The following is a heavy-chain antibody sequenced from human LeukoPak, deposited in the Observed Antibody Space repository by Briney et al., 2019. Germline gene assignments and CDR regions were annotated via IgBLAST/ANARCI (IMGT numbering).Heavy chain of an antibody. Sequence: GGSLRLSCAASGFTFSSYAMSWVRQAPGKGLEWVSAISGSGGSTYYADSVKGRFTISRDNSKNTLYLQMNSLKTEDTAVYYCTTDLRTNFDYWGQGTLVTVSS. D-gene: IGHD4/OR15-4a*01. J-gene: IGHJ4*02. CDR3: TTDLRTNFDY. CDR2: ISGSGGST. V-gene: IGHV3-23*01. CDR1: GFTFSSYA.